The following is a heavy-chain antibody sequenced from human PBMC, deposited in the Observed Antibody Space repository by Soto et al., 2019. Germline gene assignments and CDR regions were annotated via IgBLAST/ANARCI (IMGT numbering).Heavy chain of an antibody. J-gene: IGHJ6*02. Sequence: SEALAVTCSVSGYSVSISGYYWAWIRQPPGKGLEWIGSMFYSGLTYYNPSLKSRVTLSVDTSKNQFSVRLNSVTAADTAVYYCAPLSVSLSGPYGIHVWGQGTTVTVSS. CDR1: GYSVSISGYY. CDR3: APLSVSLSGPYGIHV. V-gene: IGHV4-39*01. CDR2: MFYSGLT. D-gene: IGHD2-15*01.